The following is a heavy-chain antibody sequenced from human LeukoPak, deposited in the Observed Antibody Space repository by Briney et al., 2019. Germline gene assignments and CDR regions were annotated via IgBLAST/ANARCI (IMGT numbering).Heavy chain of an antibody. V-gene: IGHV4-34*01. D-gene: IGHD5-18*01. CDR2: INHSGST. CDR3: ARAPAMVIINWFDP. J-gene: IGHJ5*02. CDR1: GGSFSGYY. Sequence: SETLSLTCAVYGGSFSGYYWSRIRQPPGKGLEWIGEINHSGSTNYNPSLKSRVTISVDTSKNQFSLKLSSVTAADTAVYYCARAPAMVIINWFDPWGQGTLVTVSS.